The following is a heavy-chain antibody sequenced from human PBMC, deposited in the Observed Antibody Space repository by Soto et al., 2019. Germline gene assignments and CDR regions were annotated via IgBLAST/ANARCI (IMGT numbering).Heavy chain of an antibody. CDR1: GDSVSSNSAA. J-gene: IGHJ5*02. CDR2: TYYRSKWYN. D-gene: IGHD3-9*01. Sequence: SPTLSLTCAISGDSVSSNSAAWNWIRQSPSRGLEWLGRTYYRSKWYNDYAVSVKSRITINPDTSKNQFSLQLNSVTPEDTAVYYCARDFSRGASRDVLRYFDWSPPLGFDPWGQGTLVTVAS. CDR3: ARDFSRGASRDVLRYFDWSPPLGFDP. V-gene: IGHV6-1*01.